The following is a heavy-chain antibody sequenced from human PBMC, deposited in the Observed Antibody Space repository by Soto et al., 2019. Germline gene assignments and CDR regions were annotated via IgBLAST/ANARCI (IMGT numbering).Heavy chain of an antibody. CDR2: IYHSGST. Sequence: SETLSLTCAVSSGSISSSNWWSWVRQPPGKGLEWIGEIYHSGSTNYNPSLKSRVTISVDKSKNQFSLKLSSVTAADTAVYYCARKIVVVVAAKRRNNWFDPWGQGTLVTVSS. D-gene: IGHD2-15*01. J-gene: IGHJ5*02. V-gene: IGHV4-4*02. CDR1: SGSISSSNW. CDR3: ARKIVVVVAAKRRNNWFDP.